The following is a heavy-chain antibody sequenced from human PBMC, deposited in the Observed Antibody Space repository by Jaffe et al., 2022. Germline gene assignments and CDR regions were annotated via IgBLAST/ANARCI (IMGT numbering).Heavy chain of an antibody. D-gene: IGHD3-16*02. V-gene: IGHV4-39*01. J-gene: IGHJ4*02. CDR1: GGSISSSSYY. CDR2: IYYSGST. CDR3: ARLGYYDYIWGSYRVGSFDY. Sequence: QLQLQESGPGLVKPSETLSLTCTVSGGSISSSSYYWGWIRQPPGKGLEWIGSIYYSGSTYYNPSLKSRVTISVDTSKNQFSLKLSSVTAADTAVYYCARLGYYDYIWGSYRVGSFDYWGQGTLVTVSS.